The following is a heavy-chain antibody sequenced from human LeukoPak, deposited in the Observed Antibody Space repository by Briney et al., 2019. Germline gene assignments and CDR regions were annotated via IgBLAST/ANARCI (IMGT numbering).Heavy chain of an antibody. J-gene: IGHJ3*02. D-gene: IGHD1-14*01. V-gene: IGHV3-9*01. CDR2: MSWNSAII. Sequence: PGGSLRLSCTGSGFNFDDYAMHWVRQAPGKGLEWVSGMSWNSAIIGFADSVKDRFDISRDNAQNSLFLHMHSVRREDTALYYCVKDMGSTGRLDAFDIWGQGTVVTVSS. CDR3: VKDMGSTGRLDAFDI. CDR1: GFNFDDYA.